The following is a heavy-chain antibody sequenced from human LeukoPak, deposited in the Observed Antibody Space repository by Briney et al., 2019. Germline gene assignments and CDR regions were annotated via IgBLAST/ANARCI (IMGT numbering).Heavy chain of an antibody. Sequence: ASVKVSCKVSGYTLTELSMHWVRQAPGKGLEWMGGFGPEDGETIYAQKFQGRVTMTEDTSTDTAYMELSSLRSEDTAVYYCATESYDSSGYYYADYWGQGTLVTVSS. CDR3: ATESYDSSGYYYADY. D-gene: IGHD3-22*01. J-gene: IGHJ4*02. V-gene: IGHV1-24*01. CDR1: GYTLTELS. CDR2: FGPEDGET.